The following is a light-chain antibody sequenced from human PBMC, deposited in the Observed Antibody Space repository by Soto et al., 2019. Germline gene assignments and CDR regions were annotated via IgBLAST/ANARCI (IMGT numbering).Light chain of an antibody. Sequence: DIQMTQSPSTLSASVGDRVTITCRASQSITTGLAWYQQKPGKAPKLLIYKAINLQSGVPSRFSGSGSGTEFTLTISSLQPDDFGTYYCQRYNDYQYVFGQGTKLDMK. CDR2: KAI. CDR1: QSITTG. J-gene: IGKJ2*01. V-gene: IGKV1-5*03. CDR3: QRYNDYQYV.